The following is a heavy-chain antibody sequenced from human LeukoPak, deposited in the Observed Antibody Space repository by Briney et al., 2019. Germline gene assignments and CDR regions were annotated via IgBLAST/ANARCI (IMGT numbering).Heavy chain of an antibody. CDR1: GFTFSSYG. J-gene: IGHJ6*03. CDR3: ARDPSTVTSPFYYYYMDV. V-gene: IGHV3-30*02. D-gene: IGHD4-11*01. Sequence: PGGSLRLSCAASGFTFSSYGMHWVRQAPGKGLEWVAFIRYDGSNKYYADSVKGRFTISRDNSKNTLYLQVNSLRAEDTAVYYCARDPSTVTSPFYYYYMDVWGKGTTVTVSS. CDR2: IRYDGSNK.